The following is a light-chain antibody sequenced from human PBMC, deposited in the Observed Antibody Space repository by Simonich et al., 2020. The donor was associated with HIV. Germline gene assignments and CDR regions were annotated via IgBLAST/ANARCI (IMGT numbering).Light chain of an antibody. J-gene: IGKJ4*01. CDR2: GAS. CDR1: QSVSNT. Sequence: EIVMTQSPVTLSVSTGERATLSCRVSQSVSNTLAWYQQKPGQATRLLIYGASTRATGVPDRFSGSGSGTEFSLTISSLQSEDSAVYYCQQYNKWPLTFGGGTKVEIK. V-gene: IGKV3-15*01. CDR3: QQYNKWPLT.